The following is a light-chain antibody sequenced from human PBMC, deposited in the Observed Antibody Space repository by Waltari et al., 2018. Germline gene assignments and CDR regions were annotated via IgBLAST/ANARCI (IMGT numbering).Light chain of an antibody. CDR2: HTN. CDR3: VLYMGSASWV. Sequence: QTVVTQEPSFSVSPGGTVTLTCVLTSASVSTTYYPSWYQQPPGQAPRTLISHTNPLSAGVPDRFSGSILGNKSALTSTGAQAEDESDYYCVLYMGSASWVFGGGTQLTVL. V-gene: IGLV8-61*01. CDR1: SASVSTTYY. J-gene: IGLJ3*02.